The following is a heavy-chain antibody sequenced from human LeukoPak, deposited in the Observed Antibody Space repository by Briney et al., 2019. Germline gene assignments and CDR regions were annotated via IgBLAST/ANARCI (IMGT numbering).Heavy chain of an antibody. D-gene: IGHD4-17*01. CDR3: AKQYFGVSYFDY. CDR1: GFTLSSCA. CDR2: ISGSGGTT. V-gene: IGHV3-23*01. J-gene: IGHJ4*02. Sequence: GGSLRLSCAASGFTLSSCAMSWVRQAPGKGLEWVSEISGSGGTTYYADPVKGRFTISRDNSKNTLYLQMNDLRAEDTAIYYCAKQYFGVSYFDYWGQGTLVTVSS.